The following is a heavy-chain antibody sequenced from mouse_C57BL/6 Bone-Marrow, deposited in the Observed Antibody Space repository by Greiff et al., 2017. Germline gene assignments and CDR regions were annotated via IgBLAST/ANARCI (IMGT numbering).Heavy chain of an antibody. CDR1: GYTFTSYW. Sequence: VQLQQSGTVLARPGASVKMSCKTSGYTFTSYWMHWVKQRPGRGLEWIGAIYPGNSDTSYNQKFKGKAKLNAVPSASTASMELSSLTKEESAVYYCTGSFDGYYTWFAYWDQGTLVTVSA. J-gene: IGHJ3*01. CDR3: TGSFDGYYTWFAY. D-gene: IGHD2-3*01. CDR2: IYPGNSDT. V-gene: IGHV1-5*01.